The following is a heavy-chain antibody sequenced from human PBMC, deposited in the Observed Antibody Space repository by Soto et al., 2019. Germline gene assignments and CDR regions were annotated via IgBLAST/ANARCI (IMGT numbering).Heavy chain of an antibody. CDR2: IKSKTDGGTT. J-gene: IGHJ4*02. D-gene: IGHD6-13*01. Sequence: GGSLRLSCAASGFTFNAAWMSWVRQAPGKGLEWVGRIKSKTDGGTTDFAAPVKGRFTISRDDSKNTVYLQMNSLKIEDTAVYYCKTGLAAAGTNYWGQGTLVTVSS. CDR1: GFTFNAAW. CDR3: KTGLAAAGTNY. V-gene: IGHV3-15*01.